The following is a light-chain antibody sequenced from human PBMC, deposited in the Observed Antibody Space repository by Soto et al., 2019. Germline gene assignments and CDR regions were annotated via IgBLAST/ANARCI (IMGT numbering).Light chain of an antibody. Sequence: QSALTQPASVSGSPGQSITLSCTGTSSDVGGYNYVSWYQQRPGKVPRLMIYDVSNRPSGVSNRFSGSKSGNTASLTISGLQAEDEADYYCTSNTSSDTYVFGTGTKVTVL. CDR3: TSNTSSDTYV. V-gene: IGLV2-14*01. CDR1: SSDVGGYNY. CDR2: DVS. J-gene: IGLJ1*01.